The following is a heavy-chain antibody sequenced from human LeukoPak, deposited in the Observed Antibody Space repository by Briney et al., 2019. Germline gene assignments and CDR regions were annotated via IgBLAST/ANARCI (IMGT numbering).Heavy chain of an antibody. CDR3: ASSVGSTDY. CDR1: VESLSKYY. CDR2: INHRGST. V-gene: IGHV4-34*01. Sequence: PSETLSLTCAVYVESLSKYYWAWIPQSPGKGLEWIGEINHRGSTNLNPSLKSRVTLSVDTSKHQFSLKLTSVTAADAAVYYCASSVGSTDYWGQGTLVTVSS. J-gene: IGHJ4*02. D-gene: IGHD1-26*01.